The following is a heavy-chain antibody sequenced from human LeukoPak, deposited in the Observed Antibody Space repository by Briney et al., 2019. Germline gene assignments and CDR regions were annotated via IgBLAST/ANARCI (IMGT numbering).Heavy chain of an antibody. CDR1: GFTFSSYS. J-gene: IGHJ4*02. CDR2: INSGGSI. V-gene: IGHV3-66*01. Sequence: AGGSLRLSCAASGFTFSSYSMNWVRQAPGKGLEWVSVINSGGSIYYSDSVKGRFTISRNIPKNTVSLQMNSLRAEDTAVYYCAYSRSSWHSYFDYWGQGTLVTVSS. CDR3: AYSRSSWHSYFDY. D-gene: IGHD6-13*01.